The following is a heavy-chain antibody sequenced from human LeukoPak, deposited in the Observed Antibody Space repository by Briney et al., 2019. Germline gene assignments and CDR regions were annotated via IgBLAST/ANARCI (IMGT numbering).Heavy chain of an antibody. J-gene: IGHJ4*02. V-gene: IGHV1-18*01. CDR2: ISAYNGNT. CDR3: ASTGRDGYNWDLDY. CDR1: GYTFIRYG. Sequence: GASVKVSCKAAGYTFIRYGISWVRQAPGQGLEWMGWISAYNGNTNYAQKLQGRVTMTTDTSTSTAYMELRSLRSDDTAVYYCASTGRDGYNWDLDYWGQGTLVTVSS. D-gene: IGHD5-24*01.